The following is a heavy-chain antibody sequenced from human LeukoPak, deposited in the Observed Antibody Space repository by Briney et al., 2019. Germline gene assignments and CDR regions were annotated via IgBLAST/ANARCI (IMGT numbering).Heavy chain of an antibody. CDR1: GGSISSGAYY. CDR2: IYYSGST. CDR3: ARSLIAARRGFDY. Sequence: SETLSLTCTVSGGSISSGAYYWSWIRQQPGKGLEYIAYIYYSGSTYYNPSLKSRVSMSVDTFKNQFSLKMSSVTVADTAVYYCARSLIAARRGFDYWGQGTLVTVSS. J-gene: IGHJ4*02. D-gene: IGHD6-6*01. V-gene: IGHV4-31*03.